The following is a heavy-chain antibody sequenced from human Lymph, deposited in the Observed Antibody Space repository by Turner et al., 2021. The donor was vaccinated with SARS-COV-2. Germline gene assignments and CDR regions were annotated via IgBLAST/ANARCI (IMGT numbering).Heavy chain of an antibody. V-gene: IGHV3-30-3*01. CDR1: GFTFSNYA. Sequence: QVQLVESGGGVVQPGRSLRLSCAASGFTFSNYAMHWVRQAPGKGLEWVAVKSYDGSNKYYADSVKGRFTISRDNSKNTLYLQMNSLRAEDTAVYYCAAYGAYYYGLDVWGQGTTVTVSS. J-gene: IGHJ6*02. CDR2: KSYDGSNK. D-gene: IGHD3-10*01. CDR3: AAYGAYYYGLDV.